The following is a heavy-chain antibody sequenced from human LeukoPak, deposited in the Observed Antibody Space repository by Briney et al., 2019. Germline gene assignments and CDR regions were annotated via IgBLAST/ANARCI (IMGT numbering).Heavy chain of an antibody. Sequence: SETLSLTCTVSGGSISSSSYYWGWIRQPPGKGLEWIGSIYYSGSTYYNPSLKSRVTISVDTSKNQFSLNLSSVTAADTAVYYCARSLTGNFDYWGQGTLVTVSS. CDR3: ARSLTGNFDY. J-gene: IGHJ4*02. CDR2: IYYSGST. V-gene: IGHV4-39*07. D-gene: IGHD3-9*01. CDR1: GGSISSSSYY.